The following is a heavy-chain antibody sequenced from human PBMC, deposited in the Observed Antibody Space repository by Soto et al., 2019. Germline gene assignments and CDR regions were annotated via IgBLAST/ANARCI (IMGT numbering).Heavy chain of an antibody. Sequence: PGDSLNISCKACGYSFTCYWIGWVRPMHGKGLEWMGIIYPGDSDTKSSPSFQGQVTISADKSISTSYLQWSSLKASSTAMYYCARHVTKWVSSGYYGYYYYGMDVWGQGTTVTVSS. V-gene: IGHV5-51*01. D-gene: IGHD3-22*01. CDR2: IYPGDSDT. CDR3: ARHVTKWVSSGYYGYYYYGMDV. CDR1: GYSFTCYW. J-gene: IGHJ6*02.